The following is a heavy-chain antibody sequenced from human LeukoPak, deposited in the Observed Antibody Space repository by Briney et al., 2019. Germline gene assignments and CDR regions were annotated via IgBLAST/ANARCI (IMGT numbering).Heavy chain of an antibody. D-gene: IGHD3-10*01. CDR1: GGSFSGYY. CDR3: ARRFRGVRGVPADY. CDR2: INHRGST. Sequence: KPSETLSLTCAVYGGSFSGYYWSWIRQPPGKGLEWIGEINHRGSTNYNPSLKSRVTISVDTSKNQFSLKLSSVTAADTAVYYCARRFRGVRGVPADYWGQGTLVTVSS. J-gene: IGHJ4*02. V-gene: IGHV4-34*01.